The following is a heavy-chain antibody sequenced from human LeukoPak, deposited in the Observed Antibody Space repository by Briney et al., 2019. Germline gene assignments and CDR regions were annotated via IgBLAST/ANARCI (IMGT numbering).Heavy chain of an antibody. CDR1: GFTFSGYS. D-gene: IGHD3-22*01. J-gene: IGHJ5*02. V-gene: IGHV3-48*02. Sequence: GGSLRLSCEASGFTFSGYSMNWARQAPGKGLEWISYVSVGSSTIHYADSVKGRFTISRDNAKNSLYLQMNSLRDEDTAVYYCARTGDSSGYYVWFDPWGQGTLVTVSS. CDR2: VSVGSSTI. CDR3: ARTGDSSGYYVWFDP.